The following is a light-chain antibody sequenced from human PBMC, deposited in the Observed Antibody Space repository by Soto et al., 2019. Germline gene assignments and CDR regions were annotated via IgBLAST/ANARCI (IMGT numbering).Light chain of an antibody. CDR1: SSDVGGYNY. V-gene: IGLV2-14*01. J-gene: IGLJ1*01. Sequence: QSALTQPASVSGSPGQSITISCTGTSSDVGGYNYVSWYQQHPGKAPKLIIYEVSHRPSGVSNRFSGSKSGNTASLTISGLQPEDEADYYCSSYTSRGTYVFGTGTKLTVL. CDR3: SSYTSRGTYV. CDR2: EVS.